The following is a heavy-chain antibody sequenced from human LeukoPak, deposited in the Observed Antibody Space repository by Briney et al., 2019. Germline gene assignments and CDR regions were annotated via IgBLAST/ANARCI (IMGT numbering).Heavy chain of an antibody. Sequence: SETLSLTCNVAVVSISSSYWSWIRQPPGKGLEWIGYISRSGKTNFNPSLKSRFSFSRDTSKNQISLKLNSVTAADTALYYCARGYFDSRDSSNAFDVWGQGTMVTVSS. CDR2: ISRSGKT. V-gene: IGHV4-59*08. D-gene: IGHD3-9*01. CDR3: ARGYFDSRDSSNAFDV. J-gene: IGHJ3*01. CDR1: VVSISSSY.